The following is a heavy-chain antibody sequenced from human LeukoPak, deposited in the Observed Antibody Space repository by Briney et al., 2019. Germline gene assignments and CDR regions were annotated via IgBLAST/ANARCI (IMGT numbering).Heavy chain of an antibody. Sequence: GESLKISCKGSGYSFNSYWIRWGRQMPGKGLEWMGRIDPTDSYTNYSPSFQGHVTISADKSISTAYLQWSSLKASDTAMYYCARLQQQLDAFDIWGQGTMVTVSS. CDR3: ARLQQQLDAFDI. V-gene: IGHV5-10-1*01. CDR2: IDPTDSYT. CDR1: GYSFNSYW. D-gene: IGHD6-13*01. J-gene: IGHJ3*02.